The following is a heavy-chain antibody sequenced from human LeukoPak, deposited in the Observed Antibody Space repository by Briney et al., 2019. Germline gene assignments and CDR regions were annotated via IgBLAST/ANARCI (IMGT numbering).Heavy chain of an antibody. V-gene: IGHV4-59*01. CDR1: GGSFSGYD. J-gene: IGHJ5*02. Sequence: SETLSLTCAVYGGSFSGYDSSWIRQPPRKGREWGGYIYYSGSTNYNPSRKSRVTISVDTSKNQFSLKLSSVTAADTAVYFCARLIFGSGSYYLDWFDPWGQGTLVTVSS. CDR3: ARLIFGSGSYYLDWFDP. CDR2: IYYSGST. D-gene: IGHD3-10*01.